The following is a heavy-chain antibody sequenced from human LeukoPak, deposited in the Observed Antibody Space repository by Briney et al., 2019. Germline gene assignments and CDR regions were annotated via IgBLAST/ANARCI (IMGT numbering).Heavy chain of an antibody. CDR2: IIPILGIA. CDR3: ASSTPSPYYDSSGYRYYFDY. Sequence: SVKVSCKASGYTFTSYDINWVRQATGQGLEWMGRIIPILGIANYAQKFQGRVTITADKSTSTAYMELSSLRSEDTAVYYCASSTPSPYYDSSGYRYYFDYWGQGTLVTVSS. D-gene: IGHD3-22*01. V-gene: IGHV1-69*04. J-gene: IGHJ4*02. CDR1: GYTFTSYD.